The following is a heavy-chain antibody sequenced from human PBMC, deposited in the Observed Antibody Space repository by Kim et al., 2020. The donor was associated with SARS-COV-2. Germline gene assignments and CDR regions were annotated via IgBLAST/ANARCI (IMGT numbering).Heavy chain of an antibody. J-gene: IGHJ5*02. Sequence: SETLSLTCTVSGGSISSGGYYWSWIRQHPGKGLEWIGYIYYSGSTYYNPSLKSRVTISVDTSKNQFSLKLSSVTAADTAVYYCARAPGQGLVGGDYWFDPWGQGTLVPVPS. CDR1: GGSISSGGYY. CDR3: ARAPGQGLVGGDYWFDP. D-gene: IGHD6-19*01. CDR2: IYYSGST. V-gene: IGHV4-31*03.